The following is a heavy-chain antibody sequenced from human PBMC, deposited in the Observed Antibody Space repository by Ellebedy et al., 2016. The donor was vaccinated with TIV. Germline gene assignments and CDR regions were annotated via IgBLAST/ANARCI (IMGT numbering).Heavy chain of an antibody. D-gene: IGHD1-26*01. CDR2: IVGSGGGI. CDR1: GFTFSRYA. J-gene: IGHJ4*02. Sequence: GESLKISCAASGFTFSRYAMSWVRQAPGKGLEWVSGIVGSGGGIYYADSVKGRFTISRDNSKSTVDLQMNSLRAEDTAVYYCANGRTYSGSYGGVYWGQGTLVTVSS. CDR3: ANGRTYSGSYGGVY. V-gene: IGHV3-23*01.